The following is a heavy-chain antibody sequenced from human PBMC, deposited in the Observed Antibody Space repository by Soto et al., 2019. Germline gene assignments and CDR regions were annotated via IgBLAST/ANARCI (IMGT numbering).Heavy chain of an antibody. J-gene: IGHJ6*02. V-gene: IGHV4-59*12. Sequence: SETLSLTCTVSGCSISSYYWSWIRQPPGRGLEWIGYIYYSGSTNYNPSLKSRVTISVDTSKNQFSLKLSSATAADTAVYYCAREGLTGTIGLYYYYGMDVWGQGTTVTAP. CDR2: IYYSGST. CDR3: AREGLTGTIGLYYYYGMDV. D-gene: IGHD1-7*01. CDR1: GCSISSYY.